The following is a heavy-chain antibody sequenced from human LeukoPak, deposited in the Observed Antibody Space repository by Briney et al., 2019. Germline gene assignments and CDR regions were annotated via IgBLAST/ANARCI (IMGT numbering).Heavy chain of an antibody. D-gene: IGHD2-2*01. J-gene: IGHJ4*02. V-gene: IGHV4-59*01. CDR2: IYRTGSA. Sequence: PSETLSLTCTVSGGSMNNYYWSWIRQSPGKGLEWIGYIYRTGSATYKPSLKSRVTLSLDTSKNQFSLKLSSVTAADTAVYYCARGRGGSKGTSFDFWGQGTLVTVSS. CDR3: ARGRGGSKGTSFDF. CDR1: GGSMNNYY.